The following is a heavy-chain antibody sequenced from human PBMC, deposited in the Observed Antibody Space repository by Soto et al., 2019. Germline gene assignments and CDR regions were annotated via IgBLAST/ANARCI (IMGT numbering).Heavy chain of an antibody. CDR3: APIRLYSYGHYAFDI. D-gene: IGHD5-18*01. J-gene: IGHJ3*02. CDR2: IFLNDEK. Sequence: SGPTLVNPTETLTLTCTVTGFSLSNARMGVSWIRQPPGKALQWLADIFLNDEKSDSTSMKRRLTISKDTSKRQEVLTRTNMDPVDTATYYCAPIRLYSYGHYAFDIWGQGTMVTVSS. CDR1: GFSLSNARMG. V-gene: IGHV2-26*01.